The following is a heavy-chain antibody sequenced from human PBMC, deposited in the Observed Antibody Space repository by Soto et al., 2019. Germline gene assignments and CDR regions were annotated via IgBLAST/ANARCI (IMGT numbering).Heavy chain of an antibody. CDR3: ARGRMVYAISYYYYGMDV. V-gene: IGHV1-69*01. Sequence: QVQLVQSGAEVKKPGSSVKVSCKASGGTFSSYAISWVRQATGQGLEWMGGIIPIFGTANYAQKFQGRVTITADESTSTAYMELSSLRSEDTAVYYCARGRMVYAISYYYYGMDVWGQGTTVTVSS. CDR1: GGTFSSYA. CDR2: IIPIFGTA. D-gene: IGHD2-8*01. J-gene: IGHJ6*02.